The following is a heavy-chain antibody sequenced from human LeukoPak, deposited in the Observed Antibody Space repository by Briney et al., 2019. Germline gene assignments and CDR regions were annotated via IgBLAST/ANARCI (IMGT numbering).Heavy chain of an antibody. CDR2: INPKNGDT. CDR1: GYTFNGYY. V-gene: IGHV1-2*06. Sequence: GASVEVSCKASGYTFNGYYMYWVRQAPGQGLEWMGRINPKNGDTNYAQKFQGRVTMTRDTSINMAYMELNRLRSDDTAVYYCVRDLSGINATSRGEDYWGQGTLVTVSS. J-gene: IGHJ4*02. D-gene: IGHD1-20*01. CDR3: VRDLSGINATSRGEDY.